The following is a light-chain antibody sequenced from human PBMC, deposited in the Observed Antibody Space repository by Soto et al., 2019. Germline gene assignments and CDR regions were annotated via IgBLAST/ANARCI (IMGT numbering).Light chain of an antibody. CDR2: GAS. V-gene: IGKV3D-15*01. CDR3: QQYNNWPIT. J-gene: IGKJ5*01. CDR1: QSVSSSY. Sequence: EILITQSPATLSVSPGERATLSCRSSQSVSSSYLAWYQQKPGQAPRLLIYGASSRATGIPDRFSGSGSGTEFTLAISSLQSEDFEIYYCQQYNNWPITFGQGTRLEI.